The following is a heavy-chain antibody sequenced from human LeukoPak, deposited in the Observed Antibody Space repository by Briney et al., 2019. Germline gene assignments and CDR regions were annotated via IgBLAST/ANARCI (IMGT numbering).Heavy chain of an antibody. CDR1: GFTFSSYS. V-gene: IGHV3-23*01. J-gene: IGHJ4*02. D-gene: IGHD3-10*01. CDR2: ISASGDTT. Sequence: PGGSLRLSYAASGFTFSSYSMNWVRQAPGKGLGWVSAISASGDTTYYADSVKGRFTISRDDSKNTLYLQMNSLRAEDAAVYYCAKDLDSLVRGVITWGQGTLVAVSS. CDR3: AKDLDSLVRGVIT.